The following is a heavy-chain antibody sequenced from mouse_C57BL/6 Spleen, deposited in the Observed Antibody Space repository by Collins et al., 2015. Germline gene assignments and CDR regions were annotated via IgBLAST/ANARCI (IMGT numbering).Heavy chain of an antibody. V-gene: IGHV1-80*01. CDR1: GYTFSSYW. J-gene: IGHJ2*01. Sequence: QVQLQQSGAGLVKPGASVKISCKASGYTFSSYWMNWVKQRPGKGLEWIGQIYPGDGDTKYNGKFKGKATLTVDKSSSTAYMQLSSLTFEDPAVYFCASPYYYGAFDYWGQGTTLTVSS. CDR2: IYPGDGDT. CDR3: ASPYYYGAFDY. D-gene: IGHD1-1*01.